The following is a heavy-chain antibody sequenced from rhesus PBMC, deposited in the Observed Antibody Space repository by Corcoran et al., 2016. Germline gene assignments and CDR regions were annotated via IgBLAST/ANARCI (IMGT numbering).Heavy chain of an antibody. CDR3: ARDVATAGPFDY. V-gene: IGHV6-1*01. CDR1: GDSVSSNSAT. D-gene: IGHD6-25*01. CDR2: TYYRSKWYN. J-gene: IGHJ4*01. Sequence: QVQLQESGPGLVKPSQTLSLTCAISGDSVSSNSATWNWIRQSPSRGLEWLGRTYYRSKWYNEYAQSVQNRISINPDTSKNQFSLQLNSVTPEDMAVYYCARDVATAGPFDYWGQGVLVTVSS.